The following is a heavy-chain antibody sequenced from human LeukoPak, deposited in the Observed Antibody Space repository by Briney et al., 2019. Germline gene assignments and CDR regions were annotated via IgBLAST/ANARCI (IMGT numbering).Heavy chain of an antibody. D-gene: IGHD3-16*02. Sequence: GGSLRLSCAASGFTFSSYSMNWVRQAPGKGLEWVSSISSSSSYIYYADSVKGRFTISRDNAKNSLYLQMNSLRAEDTAVYYCARETYDYIWGSYRYWGQGALVTVSS. V-gene: IGHV3-21*01. J-gene: IGHJ4*02. CDR1: GFTFSSYS. CDR2: ISSSSSYI. CDR3: ARETYDYIWGSYRY.